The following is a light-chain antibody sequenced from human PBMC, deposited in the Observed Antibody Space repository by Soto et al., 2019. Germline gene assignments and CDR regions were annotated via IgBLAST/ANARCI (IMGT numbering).Light chain of an antibody. Sequence: ELVLTQSPATLSLSPGERATLSCRASQSVSSHLAWYQQKPGQAPRLLMYDTFNRATGNPATFNGSGAGTGFTLTISSLEPQDFAVDYCQQRNNWPPGYTFGQGTKLEIK. CDR1: QSVSSH. CDR2: DTF. V-gene: IGKV3-11*01. CDR3: QQRNNWPPGYT. J-gene: IGKJ2*01.